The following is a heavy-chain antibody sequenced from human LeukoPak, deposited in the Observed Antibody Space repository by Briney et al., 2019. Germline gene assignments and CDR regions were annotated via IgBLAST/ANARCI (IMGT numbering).Heavy chain of an antibody. J-gene: IGHJ5*02. D-gene: IGHD2-15*01. Sequence: ASVKVSCKASGYTFISYGISWVRQAPGQGLEWMGIINPSGGTTGYAQKFQGRVTMTRDTSTSTVYMELSSLRSDDTAVYYCARAHCSGGACPNWFDPWGQGTLVTVSS. V-gene: IGHV1-46*01. CDR3: ARAHCSGGACPNWFDP. CDR1: GYTFISYG. CDR2: INPSGGTT.